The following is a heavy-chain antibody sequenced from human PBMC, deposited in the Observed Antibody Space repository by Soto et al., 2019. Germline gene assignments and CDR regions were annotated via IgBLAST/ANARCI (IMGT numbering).Heavy chain of an antibody. Sequence: GGSLRLSCTDSGFSFNTYVMDWVRQAPGKGLEWVARISYDGSKEYYADPVKGRFTISRDNSKNTLYLQMDRLRVEDTAVYFCAKGLALMADHWGQGTTVTVYS. D-gene: IGHD2-21*01. CDR1: GFSFNTYV. J-gene: IGHJ4*02. CDR2: ISYDGSKE. CDR3: AKGLALMADH. V-gene: IGHV3-30*18.